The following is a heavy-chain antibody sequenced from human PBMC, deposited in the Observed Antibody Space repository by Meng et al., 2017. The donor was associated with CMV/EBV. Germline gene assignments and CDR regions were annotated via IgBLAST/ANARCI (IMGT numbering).Heavy chain of an antibody. J-gene: IGHJ6*02. CDR3: ARGRYCSGTSCYGMDV. CDR2: INHSGST. V-gene: IGHV4-34*01. Sequence: SETLSLTCAVYGGSFSGYYWSWIRQPPGKGLEWIGEINHSGSTNYNPSLKSRVTISVDTSKNQFSLKLSSVTAADTAVYYCARGRYCSGTSCYGMDVWGQGTTVTVSS. D-gene: IGHD2-2*01. CDR1: GGSFSGYY.